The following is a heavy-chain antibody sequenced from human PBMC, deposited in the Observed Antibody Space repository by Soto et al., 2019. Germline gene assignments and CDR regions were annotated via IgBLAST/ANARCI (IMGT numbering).Heavy chain of an antibody. CDR1: GGSISSYY. J-gene: IGHJ5*02. CDR2: IYYSGST. Sequence: SETLSLTCTVSGGSISSYYWSWIRQPPGKGLEWIGYIYYSGSTYYNPSLKSRVTISVDTSKDQFSLKLSSVTAADTAVYYCARVRPQGRYCSGGSCPPRGNWFDPWGQGTLVTVSS. V-gene: IGHV4-30-4*01. CDR3: ARVRPQGRYCSGGSCPPRGNWFDP. D-gene: IGHD2-15*01.